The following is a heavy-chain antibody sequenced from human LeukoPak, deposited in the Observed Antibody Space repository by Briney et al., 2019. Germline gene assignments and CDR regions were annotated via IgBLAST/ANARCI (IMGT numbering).Heavy chain of an antibody. CDR2: ISGSGDNT. CDR1: GFTFSSYA. Sequence: QSRGSLRLSCAASGFTFSSYAMSWVRQAPGKGLEWVSVISGSGDNTYYADSVKGRFTVSRDNSKNTLYLQINSLRGEDTAVYYCAKGKYSSGGVPDYWGQGTLVTVSS. V-gene: IGHV3-23*01. J-gene: IGHJ4*02. CDR3: AKGKYSSGGVPDY. D-gene: IGHD6-19*01.